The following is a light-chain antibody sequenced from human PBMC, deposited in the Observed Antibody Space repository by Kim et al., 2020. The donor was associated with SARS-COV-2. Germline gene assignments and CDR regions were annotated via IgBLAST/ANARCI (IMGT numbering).Light chain of an antibody. Sequence: RQTATLTCTGNNNNVGNQGATWRQQLQGPPPKLLSYRNNNRPSGISERLSASRSGNTASLTITGLQPEDEADYYCSAWDSSLSAWVFGGGTQLTVL. CDR2: RNN. CDR1: NNNVGNQG. CDR3: SAWDSSLSAWV. V-gene: IGLV10-54*01. J-gene: IGLJ3*02.